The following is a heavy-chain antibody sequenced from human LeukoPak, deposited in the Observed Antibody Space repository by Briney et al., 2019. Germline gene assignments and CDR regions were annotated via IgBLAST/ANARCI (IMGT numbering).Heavy chain of an antibody. CDR1: GFTFSSYW. CDR2: IKEDGSEK. D-gene: IGHD3-10*01. V-gene: IGHV3-7*01. J-gene: IGHJ5*02. Sequence: GGSLRLSCAGSGFTFSSYWMSWVRQAPGKGLEWVANIKEDGSEKYYVDSVKGRFTISRDNAKNSLYLQMNSLRVEDAAVYYCSKDLTSDFGGDLDPWGQGTLVTVSS. CDR3: SKDLTSDFGGDLDP.